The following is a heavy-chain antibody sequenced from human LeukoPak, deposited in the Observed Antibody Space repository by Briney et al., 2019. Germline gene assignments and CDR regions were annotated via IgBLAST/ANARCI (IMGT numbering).Heavy chain of an antibody. CDR1: GGSISSGGYY. V-gene: IGHV4-31*03. D-gene: IGHD3-10*01. Sequence: PSQTLSLTCTVSGGSISSGGYYWSWIRQHPGKGLEWIGYIYYSGSTYYNPSLKSRVTISVDTSKNQFSLKLSSVTAADTAVYYCARVPMVRGDNWFDPWGQGTLVTVSS. CDR3: ARVPMVRGDNWFDP. CDR2: IYYSGST. J-gene: IGHJ5*02.